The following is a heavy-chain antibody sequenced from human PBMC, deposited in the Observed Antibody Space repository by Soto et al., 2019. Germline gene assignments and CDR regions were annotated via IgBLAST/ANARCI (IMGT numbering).Heavy chain of an antibody. V-gene: IGHV3-33*08. CDR3: ARADCTGAYCYSWPFNYGVDV. CDR1: GFTFNTYG. D-gene: IGHD2-15*01. Sequence: QVQLVESGGGVVQPGGSLRLSCTTSGFTFNTYGMHWVGQAPGKGLEWVAIIWYDGSNKYYADSVKGRFTISRDNSKNTLYLQMNSLRAEDTALYYCARADCTGAYCYSWPFNYGVDVWGQGTTVTVSS. J-gene: IGHJ6*02. CDR2: IWYDGSNK.